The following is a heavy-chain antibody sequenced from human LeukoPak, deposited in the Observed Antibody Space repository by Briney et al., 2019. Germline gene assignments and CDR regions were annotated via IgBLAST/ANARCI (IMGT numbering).Heavy chain of an antibody. J-gene: IGHJ5*02. CDR1: GGSISSYY. D-gene: IGHD3-10*01. V-gene: IGHV4-59*01. CDR3: AREHEYGSGSFDP. Sequence: SETLSLTCTVSGGSISSYYWSWIRQPPGKGLEWIGYIYYSGSTNYNPSLKSRVTISVDTSKNQFSLKLSSMTAADTAVYYCAREHEYGSGSFDPWGQGTLVTVSS. CDR2: IYYSGST.